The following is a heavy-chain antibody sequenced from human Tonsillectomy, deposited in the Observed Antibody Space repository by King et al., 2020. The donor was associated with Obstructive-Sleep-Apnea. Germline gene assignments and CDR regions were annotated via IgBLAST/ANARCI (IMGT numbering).Heavy chain of an antibody. D-gene: IGHD3-10*01. Sequence: VQLVESGAEVKKPGASVKVSCKASGYTFSGYYIHLVRQAPGQGLEWMGWISPNSGATRYAQKFQGRVTMTRDTSISTAYMDLSRLRSDDTAIYYCARDMSAYDSTSPAYWGQGTLVTVSS. J-gene: IGHJ4*02. CDR3: ARDMSAYDSTSPAY. CDR1: GYTFSGYY. CDR2: ISPNSGAT. V-gene: IGHV1-2*02.